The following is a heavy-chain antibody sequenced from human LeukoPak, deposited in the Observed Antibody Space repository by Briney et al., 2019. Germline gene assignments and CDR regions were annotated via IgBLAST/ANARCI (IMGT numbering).Heavy chain of an antibody. CDR1: GFTVSSNY. V-gene: IGHV3-66*01. Sequence: PGGSLRLSCAASGFTVSSNYMSWVRQAPGKGLEWVSVIYSGGGTYYIDSVKGRFTISRDNSKNTVNLHMDSLKVEDTAVYYCTTDFGPGSYYTHDAFDIWGQGTMVTVSS. J-gene: IGHJ3*02. CDR3: TTDFGPGSYYTHDAFDI. CDR2: IYSGGGT. D-gene: IGHD1-26*01.